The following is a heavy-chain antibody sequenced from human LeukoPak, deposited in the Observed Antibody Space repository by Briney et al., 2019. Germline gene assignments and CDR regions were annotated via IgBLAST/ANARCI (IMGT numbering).Heavy chain of an antibody. CDR3: ARTTGSFYFYYYMDV. D-gene: IGHD1-26*01. V-gene: IGHV4-38-2*02. J-gene: IGHJ6*03. CDR1: GYSISSGYY. CDR2: IYHSGST. Sequence: RSETLSLTCTVSGYSISSGYYWGCFRQPPGKGLEWIASIYHSGSTYYNPSLKSRVTISVDTSKNQFSLKLSSVTAADTAVYYCARTTGSFYFYYYMDVWGKGTTVTVSS.